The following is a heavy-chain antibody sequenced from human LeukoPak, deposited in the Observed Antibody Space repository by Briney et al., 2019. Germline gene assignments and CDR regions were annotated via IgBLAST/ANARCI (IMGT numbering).Heavy chain of an antibody. Sequence: ASVKVSCKASGYTFTSYGISWVRQAPGQGLEWMGIINPSGGSTSYAQKFQGRVTMTRDMSTSTVYMELSSLRAEDTAVYYCARDGAGSSLYMDVWGKGTTVTVSS. CDR3: ARDGAGSSLYMDV. CDR2: INPSGGST. CDR1: GYTFTSYG. V-gene: IGHV1-46*01. J-gene: IGHJ6*03. D-gene: IGHD6-6*01.